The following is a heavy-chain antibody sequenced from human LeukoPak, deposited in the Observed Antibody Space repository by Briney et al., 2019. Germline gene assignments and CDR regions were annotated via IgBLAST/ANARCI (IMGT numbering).Heavy chain of an antibody. Sequence: GASVKVSCKASGYTFTSYDINWVRQATGQGLEWMGWMNPNSGNTGYAQKFQGRVTMTRNTSISTAYMELSSLRSEDTAVYYCARNLMYCSSTTCYLDYWGQGTLVTVSS. J-gene: IGHJ4*02. V-gene: IGHV1-8*01. CDR3: ARNLMYCSSTTCYLDY. CDR2: MNPNSGNT. CDR1: GYTFTSYD. D-gene: IGHD2-2*01.